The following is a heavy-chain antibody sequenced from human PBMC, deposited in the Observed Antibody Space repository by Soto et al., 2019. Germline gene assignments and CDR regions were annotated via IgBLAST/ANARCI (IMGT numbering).Heavy chain of an antibody. D-gene: IGHD3-3*01. CDR2: ITPILGAA. V-gene: IGHV1-69*11. CDR1: GGTFNNLA. J-gene: IGHJ6*02. Sequence: QVQLVQSGAEVKKPGSSVNFSCTASGGTFNNLAINWVRQAPGQGLEWMGGITPILGAATYAQKFQGRVSIVADESTSTVHMDRSSLRSDDTGMYDCATDGRITLFGVASAPYAMDVWGQGTTVTVSS. CDR3: ATDGRITLFGVASAPYAMDV.